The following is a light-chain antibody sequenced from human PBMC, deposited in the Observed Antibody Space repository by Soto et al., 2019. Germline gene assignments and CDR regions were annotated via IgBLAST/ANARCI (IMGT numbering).Light chain of an antibody. CDR3: SSFSSITREV. Sequence: QSALTQPVSVSGSPGQSITISCTGTSSDVGGYSYVSWYQQHPGKTPKLMIYEVSNRPSGVSQRFSGSKSGNTASLTISGLKTEDEADYYCSSFSSITREVFGGGTKLTV. CDR2: EVS. J-gene: IGLJ2*01. CDR1: SSDVGGYSY. V-gene: IGLV2-14*01.